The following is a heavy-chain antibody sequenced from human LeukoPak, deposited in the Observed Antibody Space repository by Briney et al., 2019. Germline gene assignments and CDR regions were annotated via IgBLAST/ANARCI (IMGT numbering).Heavy chain of an antibody. D-gene: IGHD1-14*01. V-gene: IGHV3-74*01. Sequence: GGSLRLSCAASGFTYGNSWVHWVRQAPGKGLVWVSLINADGSTATYADSVKGRFTISRDNARNTLSLQMNSLTIEDTAVYYCVVVVEPPDSDGFDVWGQGTMITVSS. CDR3: VVVVEPPDSDGFDV. CDR1: GFTYGNSW. CDR2: INADGSTA. J-gene: IGHJ3*01.